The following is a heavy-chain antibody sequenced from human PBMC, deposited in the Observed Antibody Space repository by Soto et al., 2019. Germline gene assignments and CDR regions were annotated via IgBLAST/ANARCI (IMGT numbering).Heavy chain of an antibody. D-gene: IGHD5-12*01. CDR2: IVVGSGNT. V-gene: IGHV1-58*02. J-gene: IGHJ4*02. CDR1: GFTFTSSA. Sequence: SVKVSCKASGFTFTSSAMQWVLQARGQRLEWIGWIVVGSGNTNYAQKFQERVTITRDMSTSTAYMELSSLRSEDTAVYYCAAVKVATRPTDFDYWGQGTLVTVSS. CDR3: AAVKVATRPTDFDY.